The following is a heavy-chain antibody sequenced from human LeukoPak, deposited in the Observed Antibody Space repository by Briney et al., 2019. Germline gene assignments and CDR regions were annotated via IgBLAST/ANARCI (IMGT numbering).Heavy chain of an antibody. V-gene: IGHV4-30-2*01. D-gene: IGHD3-22*01. CDR2: IYHSGST. CDR1: GGSISSGGYY. J-gene: IGHJ4*02. CDR3: ARGAQGVVVITFFDY. Sequence: ASQTLSLTCTVSGGSISSGGYYWSWIRQPPGKGLEWIGYIYHSGSTYYNPSLKSRVTISVDRSKNQLSLKLSSVTAADTAVYYCARGAQGVVVITFFDYWGQGTLVTVSS.